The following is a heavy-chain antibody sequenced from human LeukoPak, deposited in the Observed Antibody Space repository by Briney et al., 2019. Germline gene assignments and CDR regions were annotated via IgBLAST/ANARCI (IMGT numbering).Heavy chain of an antibody. J-gene: IGHJ3*02. CDR2: IYSDGSST. Sequence: GGSLRLSCAASGFTFSSYWMHWVRQAPGKGLVWVSRIYSDGSSTSYADSVKGRFTISRDNAKNPLSLQMNSLRAEDTAVYYCAILLLYSSSSGGAFDIWGQGTMVTVSS. CDR3: AILLLYSSSSGGAFDI. D-gene: IGHD6-6*01. V-gene: IGHV3-74*01. CDR1: GFTFSSYW.